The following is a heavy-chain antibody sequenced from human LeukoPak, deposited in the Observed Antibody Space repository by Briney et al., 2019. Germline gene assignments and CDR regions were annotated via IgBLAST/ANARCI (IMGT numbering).Heavy chain of an antibody. CDR1: GGSFSGYY. J-gene: IGHJ5*02. Sequence: SETLSLTCAAYGGSFSGYYWSWIRQPPGKGLDWIGEINHGGSTNYNPSLKSRVTISVDTSKNQFSLKLTSVTAADTAVYYSARGMAVADRGNWFDPWGQGTLVTVSS. CDR3: ARGMAVADRGNWFDP. D-gene: IGHD6-19*01. V-gene: IGHV4-34*01. CDR2: INHGGST.